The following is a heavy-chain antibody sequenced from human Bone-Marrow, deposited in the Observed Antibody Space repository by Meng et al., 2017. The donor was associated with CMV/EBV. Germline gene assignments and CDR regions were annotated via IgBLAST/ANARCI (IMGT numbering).Heavy chain of an antibody. J-gene: IGHJ6*02. CDR3: ARGDIWSGYYYYYYYYGMDV. D-gene: IGHD3-3*01. CDR1: VWSFSGYY. V-gene: IGHV4-34*01. Sequence: SETLSLTCAVYVWSFSGYYWSWIRQPPGKGLEWIGEINHSGSTNYNPSLKSRVTISVDTSKNQFSLKLSSVTAADTAVYYCARGDIWSGYYYYYYYYGMDVWGQGTTVTVSS. CDR2: INHSGST.